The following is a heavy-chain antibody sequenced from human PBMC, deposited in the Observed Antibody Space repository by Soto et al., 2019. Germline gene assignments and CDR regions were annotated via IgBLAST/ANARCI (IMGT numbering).Heavy chain of an antibody. V-gene: IGHV5-51*01. CDR1: GYSFTSYW. CDR3: ASIVGATGRAFDI. D-gene: IGHD1-26*01. J-gene: IGHJ3*02. Sequence: GESLKISCKGSGYSFTSYWIGWVRQMPGKGLEWLGIIYPGDSDTRYSPSFQGQVTISADKSISTAYLQWSSLKASDTAMYYCASIVGATGRAFDIWGQGTMVTVSS. CDR2: IYPGDSDT.